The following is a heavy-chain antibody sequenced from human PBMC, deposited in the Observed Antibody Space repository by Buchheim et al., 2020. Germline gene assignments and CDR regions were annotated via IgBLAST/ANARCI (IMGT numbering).Heavy chain of an antibody. CDR1: GFIFSNAW. J-gene: IGHJ4*02. V-gene: IGHV3-15*07. Sequence: EVQLAESGGGLVKPGESLRLSCAGSGFIFSNAWMNWVRQASGKGLEWVGRIKSKPDGGTTDYAAPGKGRFTISRDDSPNKVYLQMNSLKIEDTAVYYCVTGAWLDFWGQGTL. CDR3: VTGAWLDF. CDR2: IKSKPDGGTT.